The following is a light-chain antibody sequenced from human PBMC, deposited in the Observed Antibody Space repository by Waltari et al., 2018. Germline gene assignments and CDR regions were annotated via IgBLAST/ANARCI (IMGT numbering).Light chain of an antibody. V-gene: IGKV3-20*01. CDR3: QKYESLPAT. CDR1: QSIGIY. Sequence: VFTQSPGTLSLSPWESATLSCRASQSIGIYLAWYQQKPGQAPSLLMYHASSRATGIPERFSGSGSGTDFSLTISRLEPEDFAVYYCQKYESLPATFGQGTKVEIK. J-gene: IGKJ1*01. CDR2: HAS.